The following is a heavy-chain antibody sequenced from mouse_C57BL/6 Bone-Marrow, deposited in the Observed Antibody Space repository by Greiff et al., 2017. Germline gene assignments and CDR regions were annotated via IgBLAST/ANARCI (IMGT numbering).Heavy chain of an antibody. J-gene: IGHJ2*01. D-gene: IGHD1-1*01. CDR2: IYPGDGDT. Sequence: VQLQQSGPELVKPGASVKISCKASGYAFSSSWMNWVKQRPGKGLEWIGRIYPGDGDTNYNGKFKGKATLTADKSSSTAYMQLSSLTSEDSAVYCYARYPHHGSPHFDYWGQGTTLTVSS. CDR3: ARYPHHGSPHFDY. CDR1: GYAFSSSW. V-gene: IGHV1-82*01.